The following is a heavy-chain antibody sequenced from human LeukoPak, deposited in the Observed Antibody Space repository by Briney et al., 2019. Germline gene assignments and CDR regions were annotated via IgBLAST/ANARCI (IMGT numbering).Heavy chain of an antibody. CDR1: GFTCDDYA. D-gene: IGHD3-3*01. Sequence: GALRLSCAASGFTCDDYAMHWVRQASGKGLEGVSLISWEGGSTFCADCVKGRFTISRENRKHSLYLQMNSVRTEDNGLYYYVKDISTYDFWSGFYTWGQGTLVTVYS. J-gene: IGHJ5*02. CDR2: ISWEGGST. CDR3: VKDISTYDFWSGFYT. V-gene: IGHV3-43*01.